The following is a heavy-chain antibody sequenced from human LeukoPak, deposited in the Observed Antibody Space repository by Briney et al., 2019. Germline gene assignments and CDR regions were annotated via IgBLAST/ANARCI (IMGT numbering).Heavy chain of an antibody. Sequence: PGGSLRLSCAASGFTFSSYAMSWVRQAPGKGLEWVSAISGSGGSTYYADSVKGRFTIPRDNSKNTLYLQMNSLRAEDTAVYYCAKALFDYGDYYFDYWGQGTLVTVSS. D-gene: IGHD4-17*01. V-gene: IGHV3-23*01. CDR3: AKALFDYGDYYFDY. CDR1: GFTFSSYA. J-gene: IGHJ4*02. CDR2: ISGSGGST.